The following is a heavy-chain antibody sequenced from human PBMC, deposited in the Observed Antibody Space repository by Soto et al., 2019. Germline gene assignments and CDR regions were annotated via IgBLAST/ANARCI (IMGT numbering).Heavy chain of an antibody. CDR1: GVSFSGYY. CDR2: INHSGST. J-gene: IGHJ6*03. Sequence: SETLSLTCAVYGVSFSGYYWIRIRQPPGKGLEWIGEINHSGSTNYNPSLKSRVTISVDTSKNQFSLKLSSVTAADTAVYYCARGRQLGDYYGSGRRYYYMDVWGKGTTVTVSS. V-gene: IGHV4-34*01. CDR3: ARGRQLGDYYGSGRRYYYMDV. D-gene: IGHD3-10*01.